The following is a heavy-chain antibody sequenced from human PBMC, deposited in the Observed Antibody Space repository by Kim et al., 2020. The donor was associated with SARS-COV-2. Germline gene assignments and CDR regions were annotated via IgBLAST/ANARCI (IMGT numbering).Heavy chain of an antibody. Sequence: SNEYYAASVKGLFTVSSDNSTNTLYLQMNSLRAEDTAVYYCTNPDVAGFDYWGQGTLVTVSS. CDR2: SNE. J-gene: IGHJ4*02. D-gene: IGHD6-19*01. V-gene: IGHV3-33*06. CDR3: TNPDVAGFDY.